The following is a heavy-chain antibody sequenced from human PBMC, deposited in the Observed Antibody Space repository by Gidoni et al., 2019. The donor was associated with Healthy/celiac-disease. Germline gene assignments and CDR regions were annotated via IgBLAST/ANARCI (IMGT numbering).Heavy chain of an antibody. Sequence: EVQLVESGGGLVKPGGSLRLSCAASGFPFSNAWMSWVRQAPGKGLEWVGRIKSKTDGGTTDYAAPVKGRFTISRDDSKNTLYLQMNSLKTEDTAVYYGTTDPVTPVGPENDAFDIWGQGTMVTVSS. D-gene: IGHD1-26*01. V-gene: IGHV3-15*01. CDR1: GFPFSNAW. CDR2: IKSKTDGGTT. CDR3: TTDPVTPVGPENDAFDI. J-gene: IGHJ3*02.